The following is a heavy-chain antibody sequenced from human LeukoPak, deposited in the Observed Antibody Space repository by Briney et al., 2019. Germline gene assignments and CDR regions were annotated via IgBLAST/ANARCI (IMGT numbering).Heavy chain of an antibody. V-gene: IGHV1-18*01. CDR2: ISAYNGNT. J-gene: IGHJ4*02. CDR3: ARVADGDYGDY. D-gene: IGHD4-17*01. CDR1: GYTFTSYA. Sequence: ASVKVSCKASGYTFTSYAMHWVRQAPGQGLEWMGWISAYNGNTNYAQKLQGRVTMTTDTSTSTAYMELRSLRSDDTAVYYCARVADGDYGDYWGQGTLVTVSS.